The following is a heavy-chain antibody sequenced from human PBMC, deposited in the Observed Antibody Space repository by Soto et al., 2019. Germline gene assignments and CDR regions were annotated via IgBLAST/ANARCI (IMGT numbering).Heavy chain of an antibody. J-gene: IGHJ4*02. Sequence: QVQLQESGPGLVKPSETLSLTCTVSVGSINNYYWSWIRQPPGKGLEWIGHVYYSGSTHYNPSLKSRVTMSVDASRNLFSLKLSSVTAADTAVYFCTRSHYFDYWGQGALVTVSS. CDR3: TRSHYFDY. CDR2: VYYSGST. V-gene: IGHV4-59*08. CDR1: VGSINNYY.